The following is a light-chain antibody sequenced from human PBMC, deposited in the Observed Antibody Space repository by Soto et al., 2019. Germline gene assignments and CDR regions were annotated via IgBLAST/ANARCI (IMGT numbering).Light chain of an antibody. J-gene: IGKJ1*01. CDR1: QNITSY. V-gene: IGKV1-27*01. Sequence: DIQMTQSPSFLSASVGDRVTITCRASQNITSYLAWYQQKPGKIPGLLIYCASTLQSGVPSRFSGSGSWTDFSLSITSLQPEDVGTYFCQKYNSAPWTFGQGNKVEIK. CDR3: QKYNSAPWT. CDR2: CAS.